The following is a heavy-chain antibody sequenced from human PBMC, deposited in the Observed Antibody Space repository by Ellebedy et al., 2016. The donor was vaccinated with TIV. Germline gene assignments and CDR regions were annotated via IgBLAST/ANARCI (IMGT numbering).Heavy chain of an antibody. V-gene: IGHV3-7*01. CDR3: ASLAWFGDWEDFDY. D-gene: IGHD3-10*01. CDR1: GFTFSSYW. Sequence: GESLKISXAASGFTFSSYWMSWVRQAPGKGLEWVANIKQDGSEKYYVDSVKGRFTISRDNAKNSLYLQMNSLRAEDTAVYYCASLAWFGDWEDFDYWGQGTLVTVSS. J-gene: IGHJ4*02. CDR2: IKQDGSEK.